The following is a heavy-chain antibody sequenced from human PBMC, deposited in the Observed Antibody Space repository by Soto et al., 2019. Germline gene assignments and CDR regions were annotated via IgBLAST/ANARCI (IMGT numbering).Heavy chain of an antibody. V-gene: IGHV1-3*01. D-gene: IGHD3-22*01. CDR2: INPGSGRT. CDR1: GYTFTRYN. Sequence: ASVKVSCKASGYTFTRYNVHWVRQAPGQRLEWMGWINPGSGRTRYSQNFQGRVTFTRDTSANTAYMDLSGLISEDTAVYYCARPQDYDDCLDPWGQGTLVTVSS. J-gene: IGHJ5*02. CDR3: ARPQDYDDCLDP.